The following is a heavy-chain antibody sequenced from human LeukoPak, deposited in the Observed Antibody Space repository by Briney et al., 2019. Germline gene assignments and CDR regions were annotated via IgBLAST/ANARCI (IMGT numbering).Heavy chain of an antibody. CDR2: INPSGGST. Sequence: ASVKVSCKASGYTFTSYHMHWVRQAPGQGLEWMGIINPSGGSTSYAQKFQGRVTMTRDTSTSTVYMELSSLRSEDTAVYYCAREVVPAAMLDYWGQGTLVTVSS. D-gene: IGHD2-2*01. CDR3: AREVVPAAMLDY. CDR1: GYTFTSYH. V-gene: IGHV1-46*01. J-gene: IGHJ4*02.